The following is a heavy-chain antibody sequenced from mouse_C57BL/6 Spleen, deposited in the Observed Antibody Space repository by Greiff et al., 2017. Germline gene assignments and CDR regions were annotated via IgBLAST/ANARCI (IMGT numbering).Heavy chain of an antibody. D-gene: IGHD1-1*01. V-gene: IGHV5-6*01. J-gene: IGHJ2*01. CDR2: ISSGGSYT. CDR1: GFTFSSYG. Sequence: EVQLVESGGDLVKPGGSLKLSCAASGFTFSSYGMSWVRQTPDKRLEWVATISSGGSYTYYPDRVKGRYTISRDKAKNTLYLQMSSLKSEDTAMYDCERQRDYYSSSYHLDYWGQGTTLTGSS. CDR3: ERQRDYYSSSYHLDY.